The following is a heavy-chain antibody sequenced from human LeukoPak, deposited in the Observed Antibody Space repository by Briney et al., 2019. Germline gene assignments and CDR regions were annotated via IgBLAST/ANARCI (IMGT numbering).Heavy chain of an antibody. CDR3: ARSGYSSSWYYY. CDR2: IYTSGST. D-gene: IGHD6-13*01. J-gene: IGHJ4*02. Sequence: SETLSLTCTVSGGSLSSGSYYWSWIRQPAGKGLEWIRRIYTSGSTNYNPSLKSRVTISLDTSKNQFSLKLSSVTAADTAVYYCARSGYSSSWYYYWGQGTLVTVSS. V-gene: IGHV4-61*02. CDR1: GGSLSSGSYY.